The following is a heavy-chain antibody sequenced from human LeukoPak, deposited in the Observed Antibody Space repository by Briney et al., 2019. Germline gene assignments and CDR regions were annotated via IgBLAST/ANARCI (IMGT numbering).Heavy chain of an antibody. J-gene: IGHJ4*02. CDR2: ISSSSSYT. V-gene: IGHV3-11*06. Sequence: GGSLRLSCAASGFTFSDYYMSWIRQAPGKGLEWVSYISSSSSYTNYADSVKGRFTISRDNAKNSLYLQMNSLRAEDTAVYYYARDKGMVRGVNVDYWGQGTLVTVSS. CDR1: GFTFSDYY. CDR3: ARDKGMVRGVNVDY. D-gene: IGHD3-10*01.